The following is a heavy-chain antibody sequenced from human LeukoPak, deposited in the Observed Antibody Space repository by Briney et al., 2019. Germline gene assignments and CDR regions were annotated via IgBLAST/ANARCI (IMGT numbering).Heavy chain of an antibody. J-gene: IGHJ4*02. D-gene: IGHD3-22*01. CDR3: ARGQVVISEYYFDY. Sequence: GGSLRLSCAASGFTVSSKYMSWVRQAPGKGLEWVSVIYSGGSTYYADSVKGRFTISRDNSKNTLYLQMNSLGAEDTAVYYCARGQVVISEYYFDYWGQGTLVTVSS. V-gene: IGHV3-53*01. CDR2: IYSGGST. CDR1: GFTVSSKY.